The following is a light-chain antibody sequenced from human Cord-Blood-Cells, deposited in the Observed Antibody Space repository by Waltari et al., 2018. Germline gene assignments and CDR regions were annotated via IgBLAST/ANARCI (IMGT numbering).Light chain of an antibody. J-gene: IGLJ3*02. V-gene: IGLV2-14*01. Sequence: QSALTQPASVSGSPGQSITISCTGTSSDVGGYNYVPWYQQHPGKAPKLMIYDVSKRPSGVSNRFSGSKSGNTASLTISGLQAEDEADYYCSLYTSSSTFVFGGGTKLTVL. CDR2: DVS. CDR3: SLYTSSSTFV. CDR1: SSDVGGYNY.